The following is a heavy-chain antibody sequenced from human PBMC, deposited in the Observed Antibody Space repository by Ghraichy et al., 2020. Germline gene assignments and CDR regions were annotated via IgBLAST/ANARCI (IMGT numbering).Heavy chain of an antibody. V-gene: IGHV1-18*04. CDR3: ARDPASLGQLAPYYYGSGLDY. CDR2: ISAYNGNT. J-gene: IGHJ4*02. Sequence: ASVKVSCKASGYTFTSYGISWVRQAPGQGLEWMGWISAYNGNTNYAQKLQGRVTMTTDTSTSTAYMELRSLRSDDTAVYYCARDPASLGQLAPYYYGSGLDYWGQGTLVTVSS. CDR1: GYTFTSYG. D-gene: IGHD3-10*01.